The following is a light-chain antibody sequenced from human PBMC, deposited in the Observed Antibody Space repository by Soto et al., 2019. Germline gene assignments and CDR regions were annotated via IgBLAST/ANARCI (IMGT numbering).Light chain of an antibody. CDR2: DAS. J-gene: IGKJ1*01. CDR1: QSVSTY. CDR3: QHYDKWPWT. V-gene: IGKV3-11*01. Sequence: EIVFTQTPATLSLYPGERATLSCRASQSVSTYLAWYQQKPGQAPRLLIYDASNRATGFPARFSGSGSGTDFTLTISSLQSEDFAVYYCQHYDKWPWTFGQGTKVDIK.